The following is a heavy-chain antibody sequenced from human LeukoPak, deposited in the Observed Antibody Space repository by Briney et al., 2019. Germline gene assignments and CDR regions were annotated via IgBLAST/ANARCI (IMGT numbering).Heavy chain of an antibody. V-gene: IGHV3-7*01. CDR2: VNQDGSET. J-gene: IGHJ6*02. CDR1: GFTLSNHW. D-gene: IGHD3-10*01. Sequence: GGSLRLSCAASGFTLSNHWMTWVRQVPGRGPEWVANVNQDGSETYYLDSVKGRFTISRDNAKNSLHLQMNSLRAEDTAVYYCARYGSGSYYIYGMDVWGQGTTVTVSS. CDR3: ARYGSGSYYIYGMDV.